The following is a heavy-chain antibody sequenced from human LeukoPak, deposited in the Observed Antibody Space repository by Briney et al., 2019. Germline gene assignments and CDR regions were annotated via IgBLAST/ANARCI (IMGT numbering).Heavy chain of an antibody. CDR2: ISSSGSTI. J-gene: IGHJ4*02. V-gene: IGHV3-48*03. D-gene: IGHD3-22*01. CDR1: GLTFSSYE. Sequence: GGSLRLSCAASGLTFSSYEMNWVRQAPGKGLEWVSYISSSGSTIYYADSVKGRFTISRDNAKNSLYLQINSLRAEDTAVYYCARDGGYDSSGGFDYWGQGTLVTVSS. CDR3: ARDGGYDSSGGFDY.